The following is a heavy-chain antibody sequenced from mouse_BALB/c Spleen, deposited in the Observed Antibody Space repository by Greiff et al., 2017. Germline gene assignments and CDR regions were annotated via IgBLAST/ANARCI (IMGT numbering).Heavy chain of an antibody. J-gene: IGHJ3*01. Sequence: QVQLQQPGAELVKPGAPVKLSCKASGYTFTSYWMNWVKQRPGRGLEWIGRIDPSDSETHSNQKFKDKATLTVDKSSSTAYIQLSSLTSEDSAVYYCARSGGSAWFAYWGQGTLVTVSA. CDR2: IDPSDSET. CDR3: ARSGGSAWFAY. V-gene: IGHV1-69*02. CDR1: GYTFTSYW. D-gene: IGHD1-1*01.